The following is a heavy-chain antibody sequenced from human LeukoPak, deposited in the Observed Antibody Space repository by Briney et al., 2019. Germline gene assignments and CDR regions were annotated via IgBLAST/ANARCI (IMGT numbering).Heavy chain of an antibody. CDR3: ASKSPIAAAGFDY. J-gene: IGHJ4*02. D-gene: IGHD6-13*01. Sequence: GASVKVSCKASGYTFTSYGISWVRQAPGQGLEWMGGIIPIFGTANYAQKFQGRVTITTDESTSTAYMELSSLRSEDTAVYYCASKSPIAAAGFDYWGQGTLVTVSS. V-gene: IGHV1-69*05. CDR2: IIPIFGTA. CDR1: GYTFTSYG.